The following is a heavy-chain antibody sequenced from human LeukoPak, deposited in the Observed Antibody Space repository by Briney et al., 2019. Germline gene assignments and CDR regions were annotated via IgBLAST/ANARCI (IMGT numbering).Heavy chain of an antibody. Sequence: GASVKVSCKASGGTFSSYAISWVRQAPGQGLEWMGGIIPIFGTANYAQKFQGRVTITADESTSTAYMELSSLRSEDTAVYYRARGGDTAMATSHYWGQGTLVTVSS. CDR1: GGTFSSYA. CDR2: IIPIFGTA. D-gene: IGHD5-18*01. V-gene: IGHV1-69*13. J-gene: IGHJ4*02. CDR3: ARGGDTAMATSHY.